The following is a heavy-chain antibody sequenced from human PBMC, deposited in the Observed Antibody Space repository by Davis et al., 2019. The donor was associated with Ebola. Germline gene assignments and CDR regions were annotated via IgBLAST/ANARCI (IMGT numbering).Heavy chain of an antibody. CDR3: ARGVGSGPMFDP. Sequence: MPSETLSLTCTVSGGSISSYYWSWIRQPPGKGLEWIGYFYYSGSTNYNPSLKSRVTISVDTSKNQFSLKLSSVTAADTAVYYCARGVGSGPMFDPWGQGTLVTVSS. D-gene: IGHD2-15*01. CDR1: GGSISSYY. CDR2: FYYSGST. V-gene: IGHV4-59*08. J-gene: IGHJ5*02.